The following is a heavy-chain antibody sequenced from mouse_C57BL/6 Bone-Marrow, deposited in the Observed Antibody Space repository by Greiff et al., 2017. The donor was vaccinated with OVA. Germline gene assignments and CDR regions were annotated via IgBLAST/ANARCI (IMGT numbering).Heavy chain of an antibody. CDR3: ARDRLTGVALYWYFDV. CDR1: GFTFSSYA. Sequence: EVKLVESGGGLVKPGGSLKLSCAASGFTFSSYAMSWVRQTPEKRLEWVATISDGGSYTYYPDNVKGRFTISRDNAKNNLYLQMSHLKSEDTAMYYCARDRLTGVALYWYFDVWGTVTTVTVSS. D-gene: IGHD1-1*01. CDR2: ISDGGSYT. V-gene: IGHV5-4*01. J-gene: IGHJ1*03.